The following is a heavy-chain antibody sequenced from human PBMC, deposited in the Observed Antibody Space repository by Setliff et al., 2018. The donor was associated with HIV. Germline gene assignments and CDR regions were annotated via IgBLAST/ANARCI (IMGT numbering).Heavy chain of an antibody. CDR3: ATDGAPGLSELAATGYFDF. D-gene: IGHD6-19*01. CDR1: GGTFTNSA. CDR2: IVPILGIA. V-gene: IGHV1-69*10. J-gene: IGHJ2*01. Sequence: SVKVSCKASGGTFTNSAIGWVRQAPGQGLEWMGAIVPILGIANSAQKFQGRVTITTDESTNTAYMELSNLRSEDTAVYYCATDGAPGLSELAATGYFDFWGRGTLVTVSS.